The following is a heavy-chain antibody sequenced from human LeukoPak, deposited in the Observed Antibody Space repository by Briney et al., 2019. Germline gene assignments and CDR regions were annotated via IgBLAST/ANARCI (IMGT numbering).Heavy chain of an antibody. Sequence: ASVKVSCKTSGYTFTSYGISWMRQAPGQGLEWMGGISTSKGNTRYAQNLQGRLTMATDTFMSTAYMELRSLRSDDTAVYYCARDKDWDLEYWGQGTLVTVSS. D-gene: IGHD3-9*01. CDR1: GYTFTSYG. CDR2: ISTSKGNT. V-gene: IGHV1-18*01. J-gene: IGHJ4*02. CDR3: ARDKDWDLEY.